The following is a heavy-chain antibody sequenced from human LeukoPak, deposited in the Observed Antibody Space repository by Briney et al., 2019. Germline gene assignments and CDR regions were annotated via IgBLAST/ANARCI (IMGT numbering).Heavy chain of an antibody. D-gene: IGHD3-10*01. CDR1: GGSFSGYY. Sequence: SETLSLTCAVYGGSFSGYYWSWIRQPPGKGLEWIGEINHSGSTNYNPSLKSRVTISVDRSKNQFSLKLSSVTAADTAVYYCARAMVRGGGPFDYWGQGNLVTVSS. CDR2: INHSGST. V-gene: IGHV4-34*01. CDR3: ARAMVRGGGPFDY. J-gene: IGHJ4*02.